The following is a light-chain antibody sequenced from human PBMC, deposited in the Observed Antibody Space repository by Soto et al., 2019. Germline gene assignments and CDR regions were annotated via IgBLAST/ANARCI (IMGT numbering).Light chain of an antibody. CDR1: QRVSSY. Sequence: EIVLTQSPATLSLYPGDRATLSCSASQRVSSYLAWYQQKPGQAPRLLIYDASNRATGIPARFSGSGSGTDFTHTISSLEPEDFAVYYCQQRSNWPPLTFGGGTKVEIK. J-gene: IGKJ4*01. CDR3: QQRSNWPPLT. CDR2: DAS. V-gene: IGKV3-11*01.